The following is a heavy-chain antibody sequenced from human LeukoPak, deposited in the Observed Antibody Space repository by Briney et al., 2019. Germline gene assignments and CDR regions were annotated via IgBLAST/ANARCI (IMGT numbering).Heavy chain of an antibody. V-gene: IGHV4-59*01. CDR3: ARGEISGIAARPGQFDY. Sequence: PSETLSLTRTVSGGSISSYYWSWIRQPPGKGLECIGHVYYSGSTDYNPSLKSRLTMSVDSSMNQFSLKLSSVTAADTAVYYCARGEISGIAARPGQFDYWGQGTLVTVSS. CDR2: VYYSGST. J-gene: IGHJ4*02. CDR1: GGSISSYY. D-gene: IGHD6-6*01.